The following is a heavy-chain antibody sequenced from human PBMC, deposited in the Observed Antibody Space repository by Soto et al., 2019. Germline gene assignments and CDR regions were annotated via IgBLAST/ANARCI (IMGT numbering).Heavy chain of an antibody. CDR1: GYTFTDYY. Sequence: ASVKVSCKASGYTFTDYYIHWVRQAPGQGLEWMGWINPNSGATNYAQKFQGRVTMTRDTSISTAYMELSRLRSDDTAVYYCARDLVPAAISFYGMDVWGQGTTVTVSS. D-gene: IGHD2-2*01. J-gene: IGHJ6*02. CDR3: ARDLVPAAISFYGMDV. V-gene: IGHV1-2*02. CDR2: INPNSGAT.